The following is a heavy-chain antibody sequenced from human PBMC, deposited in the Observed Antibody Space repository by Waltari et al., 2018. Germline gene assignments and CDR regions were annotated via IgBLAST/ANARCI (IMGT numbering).Heavy chain of an antibody. CDR1: GGSVNSGGYY. Sequence: QVQLQESGPTLVKSSQTLSLTCSVSGGSVNSGGYYWSWVRQRPGRGLERIGDIDYSGNNIDNPSPESRLNISGDTSKNGFSLRLSSLAAADTAVYYCARASDGSYPFDTWGQGTLVTVSS. J-gene: IGHJ4*02. D-gene: IGHD1-26*01. CDR2: IDYSGNN. CDR3: ARASDGSYPFDT. V-gene: IGHV4-31*03.